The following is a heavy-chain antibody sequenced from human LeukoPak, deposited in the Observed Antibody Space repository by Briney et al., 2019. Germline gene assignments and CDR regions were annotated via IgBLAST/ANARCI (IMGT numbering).Heavy chain of an antibody. Sequence: GGSLRLSCAASGFTFSGSTMNWVRQAPGKGLEWVSFISTSSSYIYYADSVKGRFTISRDNAKNSLYLQMNSLRAEDTAVYYCAELGITMIGGVWGKGTTVTISS. CDR2: ISTSSSYI. D-gene: IGHD3-10*02. J-gene: IGHJ6*04. CDR1: GFTFSGST. CDR3: AELGITMIGGV. V-gene: IGHV3-21*01.